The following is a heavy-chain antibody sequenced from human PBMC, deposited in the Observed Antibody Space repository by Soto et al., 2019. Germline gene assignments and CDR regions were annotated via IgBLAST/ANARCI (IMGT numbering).Heavy chain of an antibody. D-gene: IGHD3-3*01. CDR3: ARDTRSAYYHDK. Sequence: PSETLSLTCTVSGGSVSSGSYYWSWIRQHPGRGLEWIGYIYYTGNTYYNPSLKSRLAISVDTSKKQFSLKLTSVTAADTAVYYCARDTRSAYYHDKWGQGPMLTV. J-gene: IGHJ4*02. CDR1: GGSVSSGSYY. V-gene: IGHV4-31*03. CDR2: IYYTGNT.